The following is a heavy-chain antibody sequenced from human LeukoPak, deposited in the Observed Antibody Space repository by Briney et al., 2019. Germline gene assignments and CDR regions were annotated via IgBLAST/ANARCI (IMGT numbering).Heavy chain of an antibody. CDR3: ARSVEGYCSGGSCYYYYYYMDV. CDR2: IYTSGST. J-gene: IGHJ6*03. Sequence: PSETLSLTCTVSGGSISSHYWSWIRQPAGKGLEWIGRIYTSGSTNYNPSLKSRVTMSVDTSKNQFSLKLSSVTAADTAVYYCARSVEGYCSGGSCYYYYYYMDVWGKGTTVTVSS. V-gene: IGHV4-4*07. CDR1: GGSISSHY. D-gene: IGHD2-15*01.